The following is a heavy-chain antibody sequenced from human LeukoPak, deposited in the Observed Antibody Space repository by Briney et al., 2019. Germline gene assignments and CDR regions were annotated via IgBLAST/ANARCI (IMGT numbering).Heavy chain of an antibody. V-gene: IGHV1-2*02. CDR2: INPNSGGT. J-gene: IGHJ4*02. CDR3: ARCGHSYPCDS. D-gene: IGHD5-18*01. Sequence: EGSVKVSCKASGYSFSGYYMHWVRQAPGQGLEWMGWINPNSGGTNFAQKFQGRVTMTRDTSISTAYMELSSLRSDDTAVYYCARCGHSYPCDSWGQGTLVTVSS. CDR1: GYSFSGYY.